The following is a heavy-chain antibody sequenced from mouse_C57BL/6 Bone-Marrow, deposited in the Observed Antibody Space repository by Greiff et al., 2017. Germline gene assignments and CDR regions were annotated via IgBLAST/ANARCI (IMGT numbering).Heavy chain of an antibody. CDR3: ARDYYGSSHWYCDV. D-gene: IGHD1-1*01. Sequence: QVQLKASGPELVKPGASVKISCKASGYAFSSSWMNWVKQRPGKGLEWIGRIYPGDGDTNYNGKFKGKATLTADKSSSTAYMQLSSLTSEDSAVYFCARDYYGSSHWYCDVWGTGTTVTGSS. J-gene: IGHJ1*03. V-gene: IGHV1-82*01. CDR2: IYPGDGDT. CDR1: GYAFSSSW.